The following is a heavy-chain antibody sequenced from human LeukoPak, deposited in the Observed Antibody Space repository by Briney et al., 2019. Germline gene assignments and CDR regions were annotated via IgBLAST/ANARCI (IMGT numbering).Heavy chain of an antibody. Sequence: PSETLSLTCTVSGGSISSGGYYWSWIRQHPGKGLEWIGYIYYSGSTYYNPSLKSRVTISVDTSKNQFSLKLSSVTAADTAVYYCARAYYYDSSGEYYFDYWGQGTLVTVSS. CDR3: ARAYYYDSSGEYYFDY. J-gene: IGHJ4*02. V-gene: IGHV4-31*03. CDR2: IYYSGST. D-gene: IGHD3-22*01. CDR1: GGSISSGGYY.